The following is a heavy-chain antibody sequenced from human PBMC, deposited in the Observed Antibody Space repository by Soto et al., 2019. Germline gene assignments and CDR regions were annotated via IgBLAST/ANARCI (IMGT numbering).Heavy chain of an antibody. Sequence: GGSLRLSCAASGFTFSSYAMSWVRQAPGKGLEWVSAISGSGGSTYYADSVKGRFTISRDNSKNTLYLQMNSLRAEDTAVYYCAKTFSEMAVYYYYYYGMDVWGQGTTLTVSS. D-gene: IGHD3-16*01. CDR3: AKTFSEMAVYYYYYYGMDV. J-gene: IGHJ6*02. CDR2: ISGSGGST. V-gene: IGHV3-23*01. CDR1: GFTFSSYA.